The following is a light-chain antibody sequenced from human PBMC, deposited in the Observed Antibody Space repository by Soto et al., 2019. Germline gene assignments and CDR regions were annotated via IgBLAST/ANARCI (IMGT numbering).Light chain of an antibody. CDR1: QSVSSS. Sequence: EIVMTQSPATLSVSPGERVTLSCRASQSVSSSLAWYQQKPGQAPRLLIHGATTRAIGIPARFSGSGSETEFTLTISSLQSEDFAVYYCQQYNNWWTFGQGTKVEIK. J-gene: IGKJ1*01. CDR2: GAT. V-gene: IGKV3-15*01. CDR3: QQYNNWWT.